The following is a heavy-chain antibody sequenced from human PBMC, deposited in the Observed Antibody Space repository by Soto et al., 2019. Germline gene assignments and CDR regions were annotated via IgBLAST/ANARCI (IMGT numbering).Heavy chain of an antibody. CDR3: GYGSPPVFDH. CDR2: LNSDGSST. Sequence: PGGSLRLSCATSGFTFSNYWMYWVRQAPGKGLVWVSRLNSDGSSTNYADSVKGRFTISRDNAKNTLYLQMNSLRAEDTAVYYCGYGSPPVFDHWGQGTLVTVSS. V-gene: IGHV3-74*01. J-gene: IGHJ4*02. D-gene: IGHD3-10*01. CDR1: GFTFSNYW.